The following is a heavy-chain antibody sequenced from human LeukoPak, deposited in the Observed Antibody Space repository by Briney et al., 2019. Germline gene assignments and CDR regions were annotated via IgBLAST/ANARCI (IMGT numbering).Heavy chain of an antibody. V-gene: IGHV1-18*01. CDR2: ISAYNGNT. CDR3: ARPRHYYDSSGYYY. CDR1: GYTFTSYG. J-gene: IGHJ4*02. Sequence: ASVKVSCKASGYTFTSYGISWVRQAPGQGLEWMGWISAYNGNTNYAQKLQGRVTMTTDTSTSTAYTELRSLRSDDAAVYYCARPRHYYDSSGYYYWGQGTLVTVSS. D-gene: IGHD3-22*01.